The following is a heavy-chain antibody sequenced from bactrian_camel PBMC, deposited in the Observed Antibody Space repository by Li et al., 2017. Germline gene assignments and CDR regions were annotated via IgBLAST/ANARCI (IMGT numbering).Heavy chain of an antibody. D-gene: IGHD5*01. Sequence: HVQLVESGGGSVQAGETLRLSCTASGFTFDGSDMGWYRQAPGSECELVSTTSSDGTPVYADSVKGRFTFSQDNAKNTVYLQMNSLKPEDTGVYYCVADPGWANPCSRNFGYWGQGTQVTVS. CDR1: GFTFDGSD. V-gene: IGHV3S56*01. CDR3: VADPGWANPCSRNFGY. J-gene: IGHJ6*01. CDR2: TSSDGTP.